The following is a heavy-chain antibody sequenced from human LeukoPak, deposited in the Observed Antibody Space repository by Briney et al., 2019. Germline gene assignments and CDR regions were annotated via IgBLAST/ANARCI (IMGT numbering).Heavy chain of an antibody. CDR3: ARGPYGSGSYYHYYYYGMDV. J-gene: IGHJ6*04. CDR1: GYTFTSYD. V-gene: IGHV1-8*01. D-gene: IGHD3-10*01. Sequence: GASVKLSCKASGYTFTSYDISWVRQAPGQGLEWMGWMNPNSGNTGYAQKFQGRVTMTRNTSISTAYMELSSLRSEDTAVYNCARGPYGSGSYYHYYYYGMDVWGKGTTVTVSS. CDR2: MNPNSGNT.